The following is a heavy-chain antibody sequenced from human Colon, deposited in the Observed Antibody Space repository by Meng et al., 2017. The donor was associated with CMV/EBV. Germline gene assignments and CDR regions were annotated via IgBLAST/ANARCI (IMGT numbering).Heavy chain of an antibody. CDR3: ARNSRGDY. J-gene: IGHJ4*02. Sequence: QVQLQQWGAGMLKPSETLSLPCAVNGGSFSGYYWTWIRQSPGKGLEWIEEINHSGGHNYNPSLKSRVTISIDTSKNQFSLKVRSVTAADTAMYYCARNSRGDYWGQGTLVTVSS. D-gene: IGHD2/OR15-2a*01. V-gene: IGHV4-34*01. CDR2: INHSGGH. CDR1: GGSFSGYY.